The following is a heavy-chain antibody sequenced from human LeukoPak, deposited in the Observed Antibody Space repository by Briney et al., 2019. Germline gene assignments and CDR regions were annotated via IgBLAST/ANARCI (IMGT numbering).Heavy chain of an antibody. CDR3: ARGRSSYYDSSGLGY. CDR1: GFTFSSYA. Sequence: GGSLRLSCAASGFTFSSYAMSWVRQAPGKGLEWVSAISGSGGSTYYADSVKGRFTISRDNSKNTLYLQMNSLRAEDTAVYYCARGRSSYYDSSGLGYWGQGTLVTVSS. V-gene: IGHV3-23*01. J-gene: IGHJ4*02. D-gene: IGHD3-22*01. CDR2: ISGSGGST.